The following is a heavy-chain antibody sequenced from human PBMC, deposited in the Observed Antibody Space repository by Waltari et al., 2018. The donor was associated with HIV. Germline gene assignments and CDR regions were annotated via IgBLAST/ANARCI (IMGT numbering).Heavy chain of an antibody. J-gene: IGHJ6*02. V-gene: IGHV1-8*01. CDR1: GYAFATYD. Sequence: QVQLVQSGAEVKKPGASVKVSCKASGYAFATYDVNWVRQATGQGHEWMGGMSPNSGNTVYEQEFQGRVTMTRDTSISTVYMELSSLTSEDTAVYYCARGGSASMDVWGQGTTVTVSS. CDR3: ARGGSASMDV. CDR2: MSPNSGNT.